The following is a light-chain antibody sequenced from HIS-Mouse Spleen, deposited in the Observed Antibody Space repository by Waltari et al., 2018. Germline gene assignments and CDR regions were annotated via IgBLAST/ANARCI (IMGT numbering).Light chain of an antibody. Sequence: EIVLTQSPGTLSLSPGERATLPCRARQSVSSSYLAGYQQKPGQAPRLLIYGASSRATGIPDRFSGSGSVTDFTLTISRLEPEDFAVYYCQQYGSSSALTFGGGTKVEIK. V-gene: IGKV3-20*01. CDR2: GAS. CDR3: QQYGSSSALT. CDR1: QSVSSSY. J-gene: IGKJ4*01.